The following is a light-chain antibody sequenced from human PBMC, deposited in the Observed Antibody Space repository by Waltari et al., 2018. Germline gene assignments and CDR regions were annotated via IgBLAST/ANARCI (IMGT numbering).Light chain of an antibody. Sequence: QSALTQPASVSGSPGQSITISCTAVNSNVDILHLVSWYQHHPGRNPRLLIYEISQRPSGISSRFSGSKSGNTASLTISVLQPEDEADYFGCSFAGYGIYVFGSGTQVSVL. V-gene: IGLV2-23*02. J-gene: IGLJ1*01. CDR3: CSFAGYGIYV. CDR1: NSNVDILHL. CDR2: EIS.